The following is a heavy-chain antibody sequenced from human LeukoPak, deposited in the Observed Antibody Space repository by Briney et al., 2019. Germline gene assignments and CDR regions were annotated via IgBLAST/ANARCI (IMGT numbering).Heavy chain of an antibody. J-gene: IGHJ3*02. CDR1: GFTVSDNY. CDR3: ARIEWERLGRAFDI. Sequence: GGSLRLSCAASGFTVSDNYMTWVCQPPGKGLEWVSSIYNTGATHYAESVKGRFTISRDNSKNTLFLQMNSLRAEDMAVYYCARIEWERLGRAFDIWGQGTMVTVSS. CDR2: IYNTGAT. D-gene: IGHD1-26*01. V-gene: IGHV3-53*01.